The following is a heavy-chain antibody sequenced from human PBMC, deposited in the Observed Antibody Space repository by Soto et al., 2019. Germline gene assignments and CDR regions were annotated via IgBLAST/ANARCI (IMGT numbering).Heavy chain of an antibody. CDR3: ARDMSSGWPLYYYYGMDV. D-gene: IGHD6-19*01. V-gene: IGHV1-3*01. CDR1: GYTFTSYA. Sequence: GASMKVSCKASGYTFTSYAMHWVRQAPGQRLEWMGWINAGNGNTKYSQKFQGRVTITRDTSASTAYMELSSLRSEDTAVYYCARDMSSGWPLYYYYGMDVWGQGTTVTVSS. J-gene: IGHJ6*02. CDR2: INAGNGNT.